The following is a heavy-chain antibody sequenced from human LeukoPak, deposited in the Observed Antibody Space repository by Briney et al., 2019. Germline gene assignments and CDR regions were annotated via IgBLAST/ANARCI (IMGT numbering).Heavy chain of an antibody. CDR3: ARIYKGYSYGYEVGTRHYYYMDV. CDR1: GFAVSSNY. V-gene: IGHV3-66*02. CDR2: IYSGGST. D-gene: IGHD5-18*01. J-gene: IGHJ6*03. Sequence: GGSLRLSCAASGFAVSSNYMSWVRQAPGKGLELGSFIYSGGSTYYADSVKGRFTISRDNSKNTLYLQMNSLRAEDTAVYYCARIYKGYSYGYEVGTRHYYYMDVWGKGTTVTVSS.